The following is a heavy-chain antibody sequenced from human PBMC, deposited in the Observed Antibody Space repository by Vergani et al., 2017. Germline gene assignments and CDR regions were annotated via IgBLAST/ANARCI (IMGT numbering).Heavy chain of an antibody. Sequence: VQLLESGGGVVQPGRSLRLSCAASGFTFSDYYMSWIRQAPGKGLEWVSYISSSGSTIYYADSVKGRFTISRDNAKNSLYLQMNSLRAEDTAVYYCASAARRGSMGIDYWGQGTLVTVSS. J-gene: IGHJ4*02. V-gene: IGHV3-11*04. CDR2: ISSSGSTI. CDR1: GFTFSDYY. D-gene: IGHD2/OR15-2a*01. CDR3: ASAARRGSMGIDY.